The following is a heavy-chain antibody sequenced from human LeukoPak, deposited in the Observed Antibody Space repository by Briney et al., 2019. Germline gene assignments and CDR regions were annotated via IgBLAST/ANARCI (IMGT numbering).Heavy chain of an antibody. Sequence: GGSLRLSCAASGFTFVNYAMTWVRQAPGKGLQCVSTIINTGGITYYADSVKGRFTISRDNSKNTLYLQMNSLRVEDTAVYYCAKGHIATGSLDYFDFWGQGTLVTVSS. CDR1: GFTFVNYA. V-gene: IGHV3-23*01. CDR2: IINTGGIT. J-gene: IGHJ4*02. D-gene: IGHD2-15*01. CDR3: AKGHIATGSLDYFDF.